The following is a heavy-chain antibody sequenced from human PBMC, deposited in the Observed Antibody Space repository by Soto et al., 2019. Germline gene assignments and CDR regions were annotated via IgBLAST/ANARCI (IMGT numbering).Heavy chain of an antibody. J-gene: IGHJ6*02. CDR1: GGSFSGYY. D-gene: IGHD3-3*01. Sequence: NPSETLSLTCAVYGGSFSGYYWSWIRQPPGKGLEWIGEINHSGSTNYNPSLKSRVTISVDTSKNQFSLKLSSVTAADTAVYYCARGRRVRFLEWYYYYGMDVWGQGTTVTVSS. CDR2: INHSGST. V-gene: IGHV4-34*01. CDR3: ARGRRVRFLEWYYYYGMDV.